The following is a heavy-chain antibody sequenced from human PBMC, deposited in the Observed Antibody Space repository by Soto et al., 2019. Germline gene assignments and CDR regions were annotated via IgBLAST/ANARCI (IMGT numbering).Heavy chain of an antibody. Sequence: GGSLRLSCAASGFTFSSYSMNWVRQAPGKGLEWVSYISSSSSTIYYADSVKGRFTISRDNAKNSLYLQMNSLRAEDTAVYYCARGLFDDFWSGYPDYYYYYYMDVWGKGTTVTVSS. CDR2: ISSSSSTI. J-gene: IGHJ6*03. D-gene: IGHD3-3*01. V-gene: IGHV3-48*01. CDR1: GFTFSSYS. CDR3: ARGLFDDFWSGYPDYYYYYYMDV.